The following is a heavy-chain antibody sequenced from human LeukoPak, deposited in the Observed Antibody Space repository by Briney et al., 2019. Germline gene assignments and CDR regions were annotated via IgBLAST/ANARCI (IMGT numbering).Heavy chain of an antibody. Sequence: ASVKVSCKASGDSFSDSYIHWVRQAPEQGPEWMGWINLNTGGTNYAQKFDGRFSMTRDTSINTAFMELSGLRFDDTAVYYCGTVRGILSYFDLWGRGTLVTVSS. CDR1: GDSFSDSY. V-gene: IGHV1-2*02. CDR2: INLNTGGT. J-gene: IGHJ2*01. CDR3: GTVRGILSYFDL. D-gene: IGHD3-16*01.